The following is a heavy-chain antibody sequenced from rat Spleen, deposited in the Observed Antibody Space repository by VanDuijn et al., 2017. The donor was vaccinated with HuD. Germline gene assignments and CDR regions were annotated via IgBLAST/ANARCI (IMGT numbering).Heavy chain of an antibody. D-gene: IGHD1-2*01. CDR1: FYSITSRYR. CDR3: AGLYSSYSLYYFDY. CDR2: IASAGST. Sequence: VLLLESGPGLVKPSQSLSLTCSVPFYSITSRYRWNWIRKFPGNKLDWMAYIASAGSTDYNPFLKSRISITRDTSKNQFFLQVNSVTTDDTATYYCAGLYSSYSLYYFDYWGQGVMVTVSP. V-gene: IGHV3-3*01. J-gene: IGHJ2*01.